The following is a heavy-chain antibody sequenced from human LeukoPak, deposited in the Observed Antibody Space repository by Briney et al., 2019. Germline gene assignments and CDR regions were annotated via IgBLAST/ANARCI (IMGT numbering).Heavy chain of an antibody. CDR2: ISAYNGNT. V-gene: IGHV1-18*01. Sequence: ASVKISCKASGYTFTSYGISWVRQAPGQGLEWMGWISAYNGNTNYAQKLQGRVTMTTDTSTGTAYMELRSLRSDDTAVYYCARAREDIVVVPISLDPWGQGTLVTVSS. CDR3: ARAREDIVVVPISLDP. J-gene: IGHJ5*02. CDR1: GYTFTSYG. D-gene: IGHD2-2*01.